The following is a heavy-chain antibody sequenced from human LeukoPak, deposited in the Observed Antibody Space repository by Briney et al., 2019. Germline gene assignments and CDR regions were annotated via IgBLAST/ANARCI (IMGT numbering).Heavy chain of an antibody. V-gene: IGHV3-7*05. CDR1: GFTFRSYW. Sequence: GGSLRLCCAASGFTFRSYWMSWVRQAPGKGLEWVANVKQDGSEKYYVDFVKGRFTISRDNAKNSLYLQMNSLRAEDTAVYYCTRGSYGMDVWGQGTTVTVSS. CDR2: VKQDGSEK. J-gene: IGHJ6*02. CDR3: TRGSYGMDV.